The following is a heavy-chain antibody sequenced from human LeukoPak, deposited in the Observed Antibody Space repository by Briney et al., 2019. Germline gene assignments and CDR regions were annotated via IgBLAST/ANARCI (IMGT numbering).Heavy chain of an antibody. D-gene: IGHD3-10*01. J-gene: IGHJ3*02. Sequence: ASVKVSCKASGYTFTDYYMHWVRQAPGQGLEWMGRINPNSGGTNYAQKFQGRVTMTRDTSISTAYMELSRQRSDDTAVYYCARVGDLPGNPFDIWGQGTMVTVSS. V-gene: IGHV1-2*06. CDR1: GYTFTDYY. CDR3: ARVGDLPGNPFDI. CDR2: INPNSGGT.